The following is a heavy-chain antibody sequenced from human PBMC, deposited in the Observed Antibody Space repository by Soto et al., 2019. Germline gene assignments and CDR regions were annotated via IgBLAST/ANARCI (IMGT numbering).Heavy chain of an antibody. CDR3: ARLPLAAAYSDANS. D-gene: IGHD6-13*01. CDR2: IYPGDSDT. V-gene: IGHV5-51*01. J-gene: IGHJ4*02. CDR1: GYSFIDYW. Sequence: GESLKISCKGSGYSFIDYWIGWVRQVPGQGLEWMGVIYPGDSDTRYSPSFQGHVTISADKSISTAYLQWSSLKASDTAMYYCARLPLAAAYSDANSWGQGTLVTVSS.